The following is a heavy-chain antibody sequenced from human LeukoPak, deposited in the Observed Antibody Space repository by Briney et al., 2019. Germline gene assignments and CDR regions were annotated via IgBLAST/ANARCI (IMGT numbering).Heavy chain of an antibody. Sequence: GGSLRLSCSASGFTFTNYAMQWVGQAPAKGLEYVSGLSSNGGNTYHADSVKGRFTISRDNPNNTLYLQMSSLRPEDTAVYYCVKGYSITWSKYYVDYWGQGTLVTVSS. CDR1: GFTFTNYA. CDR3: VKGYSITWSKYYVDY. CDR2: LSSNGGNT. V-gene: IGHV3-64D*09. D-gene: IGHD6-13*01. J-gene: IGHJ4*02.